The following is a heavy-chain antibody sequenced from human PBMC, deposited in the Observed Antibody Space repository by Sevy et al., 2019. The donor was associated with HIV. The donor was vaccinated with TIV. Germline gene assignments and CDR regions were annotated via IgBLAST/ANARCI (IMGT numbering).Heavy chain of an antibody. J-gene: IGHJ2*01. CDR2: VHNSGSA. CDR1: GGSISRGQFY. CDR3: TRNVGDYVFRYFDL. D-gene: IGHD4-17*01. Sequence: SESLSLTCTVSGGSISRGQFYWSWIRQPAGNGLEWIGRVHNSGSATYNPSLRNRVCMSIDTSKNQFSLVLSSVTAADTAVYYCTRNVGDYVFRYFDLWGRGTLVTVSS. V-gene: IGHV4-61*02.